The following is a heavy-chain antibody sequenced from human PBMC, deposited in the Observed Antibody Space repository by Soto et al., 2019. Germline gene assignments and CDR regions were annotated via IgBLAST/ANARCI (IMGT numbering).Heavy chain of an antibody. D-gene: IGHD3-3*01. CDR1: GDSVSSNSAA. Sequence: PSQTLSLTCAISGDSVSSNSAAWNWIRQSPSRGLEWLGRTYYRSRWYNDYAVSVKSRITINPDTSKNQFSLQLNSVTPEDTAAYYCARDRGDITIFGVVIIGWFDPWGQGTLVTVSS. CDR2: TYYRSRWYN. CDR3: ARDRGDITIFGVVIIGWFDP. V-gene: IGHV6-1*01. J-gene: IGHJ5*02.